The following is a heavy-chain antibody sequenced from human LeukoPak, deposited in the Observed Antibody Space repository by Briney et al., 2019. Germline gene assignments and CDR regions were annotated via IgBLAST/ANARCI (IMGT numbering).Heavy chain of an antibody. D-gene: IGHD6-19*01. CDR1: GGSISSYY. CDR3: ARGDSSGWYGAFDI. Sequence: PSETLSLTCTVSGGSISSYYWSWIRQPAGKGLEWIGRIYTSGSTNYNPSLKSRVTMSVDTSKNQFSLKLSSVTAADTAVYYCARGDSSGWYGAFDIWGQGTMVTVSS. CDR2: IYTSGST. J-gene: IGHJ3*02. V-gene: IGHV4-4*07.